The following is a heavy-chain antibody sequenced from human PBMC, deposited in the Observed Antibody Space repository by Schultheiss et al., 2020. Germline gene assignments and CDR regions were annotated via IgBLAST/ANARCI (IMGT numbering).Heavy chain of an antibody. V-gene: IGHV2-5*01. J-gene: IGHJ5*02. CDR1: GFSLSTSGVG. CDR3: AHSNGSYHELDWCNA. Sequence: SGPTLVKPTQTLTLTCTFSGFSLSTSGVGVGWIRQPPGKALEWLALIYWNDDKRYSPSLKSRLTITKDTSKNQVVLTMTNMDPVYTATYYFAHSNGSYHELDWCNAWGEGTQVTVSS. D-gene: IGHD1-26*01. CDR2: IYWNDDK.